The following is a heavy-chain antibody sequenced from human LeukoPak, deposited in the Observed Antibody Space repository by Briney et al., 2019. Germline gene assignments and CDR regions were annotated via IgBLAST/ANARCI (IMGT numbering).Heavy chain of an antibody. Sequence: GASVKVSCKASGYTFTSYGISWVRQAPGQGLEWMGWISAYNGNTNYAQKFQGRVTITADESTSTAYMELSSLGSEDTAVYYCARAYCSSTSCYPFDYWGQGTLVTVSS. CDR3: ARAYCSSTSCYPFDY. V-gene: IGHV1-18*01. J-gene: IGHJ4*02. CDR1: GYTFTSYG. CDR2: ISAYNGNT. D-gene: IGHD2-2*01.